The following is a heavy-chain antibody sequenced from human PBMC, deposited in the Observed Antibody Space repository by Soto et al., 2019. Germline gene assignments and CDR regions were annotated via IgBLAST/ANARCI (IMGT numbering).Heavy chain of an antibody. CDR2: INHSGIT. Sequence: QVQLQQLGAGLLKPAETLSLTCAVYGGSFSGYYWSCIRQPPGKGLEWIGEINHSGITNDNPSLKSRATISVDTSKNQFSLKLSSVTAEVPAVYYCARGRARYSSSHDDDYWCQETLATLSS. CDR1: GGSFSGYY. J-gene: IGHJ4*02. D-gene: IGHD6-6*01. V-gene: IGHV4-34*04. CDR3: ARGRARYSSSHDDDY.